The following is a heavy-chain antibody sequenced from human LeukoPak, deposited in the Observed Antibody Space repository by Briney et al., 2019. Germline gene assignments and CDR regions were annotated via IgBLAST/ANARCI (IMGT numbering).Heavy chain of an antibody. CDR3: ASGGDFRTLAY. Sequence: GGSLRLSCVASGFTFSGYAMTWVRQAPGKGLEWVSILYNGGSTYYADSVKGRFTISRDNSKNTLYLQMNSLRVEDTAVYYCASGGDFRTLAYWGQGTLVTVSS. V-gene: IGHV3-66*01. CDR2: LYNGGST. J-gene: IGHJ4*02. D-gene: IGHD2-21*02. CDR1: GFTFSGYA.